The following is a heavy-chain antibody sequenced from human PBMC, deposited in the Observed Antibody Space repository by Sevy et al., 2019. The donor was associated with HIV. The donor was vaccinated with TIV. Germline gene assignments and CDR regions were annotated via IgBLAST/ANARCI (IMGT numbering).Heavy chain of an antibody. D-gene: IGHD7-27*01. CDR1: GFTFSHHN. CDR3: AREENRELGTIPLDS. Sequence: GGSLRLSCAASGFTFSHHNMNWVRQAPAKGLELISCISKSGSTTYFADSVRGRFTISGDNAKNSLFLEMHSLTDEDTAVYYCAREENRELGTIPLDSWGRGIQVTVSS. CDR2: ISKSGSTT. V-gene: IGHV3-48*02. J-gene: IGHJ4*02.